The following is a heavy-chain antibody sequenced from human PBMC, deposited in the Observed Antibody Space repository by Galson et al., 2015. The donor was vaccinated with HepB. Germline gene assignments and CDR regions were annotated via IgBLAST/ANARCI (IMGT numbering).Heavy chain of an antibody. Sequence: PLRHSCADSGFSYNSHSMNGVRQAPGRGLEWVSSISSSSSYIYYADSVKGRFTISRDNAKNSLYLQMNSLRAEDTAVYYCARGITMTPGGLFDPWGQGTLVTVSS. CDR3: ARGITMTPGGLFDP. CDR1: GFSYNSHS. V-gene: IGHV3-21*01. J-gene: IGHJ5*02. D-gene: IGHD3-22*01. CDR2: ISSSSSYI.